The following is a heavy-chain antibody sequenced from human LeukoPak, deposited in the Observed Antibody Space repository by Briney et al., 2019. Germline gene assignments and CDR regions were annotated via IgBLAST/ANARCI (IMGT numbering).Heavy chain of an antibody. V-gene: IGHV3-21*01. D-gene: IGHD3-22*01. CDR2: ISSSSSYI. Sequence: MPGGSLRLSCAASRFTFSSYSMNWVRQAPGKGLEWVSSISSSSSYIYYADSVKGRFTVSRDNAKKSLYVQMNSLRAEDTAVYYCARGNLYYDSSGFDYWGQGTLVTVSS. CDR3: ARGNLYYDSSGFDY. J-gene: IGHJ4*02. CDR1: RFTFSSYS.